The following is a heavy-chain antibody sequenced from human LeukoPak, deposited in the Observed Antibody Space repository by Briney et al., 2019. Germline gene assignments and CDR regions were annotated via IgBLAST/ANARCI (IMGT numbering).Heavy chain of an antibody. CDR1: GGSISSGGYY. Sequence: SETLSLTCTVSGGSISSGGYYWSWIRQPPGKGLEWIGYIYHSGSTYYNPSLKSRVTISVDTSKNQFSLKLSSVTAADTAVYYCARDPDWLTAPFDPWGQGTLVTVSS. CDR3: ARDPDWLTAPFDP. D-gene: IGHD2-21*02. J-gene: IGHJ5*02. CDR2: IYHSGST. V-gene: IGHV4-30-2*01.